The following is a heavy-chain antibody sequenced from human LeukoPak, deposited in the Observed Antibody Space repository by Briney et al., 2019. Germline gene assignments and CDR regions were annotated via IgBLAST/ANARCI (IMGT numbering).Heavy chain of an antibody. CDR2: IYYSGST. CDR3: ARAVGSTGWFDP. D-gene: IGHD2-2*01. Sequence: PSETLSLTCTVSGGSISSHYWSWIRQPPGKGLEWIGYIYYSGSTNYNPSLKSRVTISVDTSKNQFSLKLSSVTAADTAVYYCARAVGSTGWFDPWGQGTLVTVSS. CDR1: GGSISSHY. V-gene: IGHV4-59*11. J-gene: IGHJ5*02.